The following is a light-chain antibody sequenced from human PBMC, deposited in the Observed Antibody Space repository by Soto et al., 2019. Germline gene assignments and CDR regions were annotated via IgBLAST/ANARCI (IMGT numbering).Light chain of an antibody. V-gene: IGKV3-11*01. CDR1: QSVDSH. Sequence: EIVLTQSPATLSLSPGEGATLSCRASQSVDSHLAWYQQKPGQAPRLLIYDASYRAAGIPARFSGSGSGTDFTLTISSLQPEDFATYYCQQSYSTPPTFGQGTKVDIK. CDR2: DAS. CDR3: QQSYSTPPT. J-gene: IGKJ1*01.